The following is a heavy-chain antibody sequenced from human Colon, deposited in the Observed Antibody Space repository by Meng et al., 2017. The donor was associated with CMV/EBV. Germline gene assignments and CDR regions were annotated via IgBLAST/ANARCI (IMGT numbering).Heavy chain of an antibody. CDR2: IKTNSGGT. D-gene: IGHD1-26*01. CDR3: ARGVGSVDPRFDP. J-gene: IGHJ5*02. CDR1: AYTFTHYY. Sequence: ASVTVSCKASAYTFTHYYIHWVRQAPGQGPEWMGWIKTNSGGTKYSQKFQGRITMTRETSITTAYMDLSGLTSDDTALYFWARGVGSVDPRFDPWGQGTLVTVSS. V-gene: IGHV1-2*02.